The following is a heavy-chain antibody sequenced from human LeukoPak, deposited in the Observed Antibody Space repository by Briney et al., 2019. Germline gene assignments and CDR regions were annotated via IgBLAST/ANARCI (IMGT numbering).Heavy chain of an antibody. Sequence: PSETLSLTYTVSGGSISSSHYYWGWVRQPPGKGLEWIGSIYYSGNTYYNPSLKSRVTMSVDTSMNQFSLKLNSVTAADTAVYYCAGQRRVTGPNWFGPWGQGTLVTVSS. D-gene: IGHD2-8*01. CDR3: AGQRRVTGPNWFGP. V-gene: IGHV4-39*01. J-gene: IGHJ5*02. CDR1: GGSISSSHYY. CDR2: IYYSGNT.